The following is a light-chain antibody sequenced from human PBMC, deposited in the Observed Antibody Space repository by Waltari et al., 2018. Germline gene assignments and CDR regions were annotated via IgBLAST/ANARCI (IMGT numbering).Light chain of an antibody. V-gene: IGLV1-44*01. CDR3: SAWDDSVSHVV. CDR2: GND. J-gene: IGLJ2*01. Sequence: QPVLTPPPSASRAPGPKFTIPCSGRAPNTRNNSVNWYQQLPGAAPKLLIYGNDQRPSGVPARFSGSQSGTSASLAISGLQAEDEADYYCSAWDDSVSHVVFGGGTKLTVL. CDR1: APNTRNNS.